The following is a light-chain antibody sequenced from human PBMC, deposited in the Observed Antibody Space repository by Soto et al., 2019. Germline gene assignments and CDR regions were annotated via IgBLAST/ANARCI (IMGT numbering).Light chain of an antibody. Sequence: EIEMTQSPATLSVSPGERATLSCRASQSISSNLAWYQQKPGQAPRLLMFRTSSRATGFPARFSGSGSGTEFDLTISSLQSEDFGVYYCQQYNNWPRATFGGGTKVEIK. CDR3: QQYNNWPRAT. CDR1: QSISSN. V-gene: IGKV3-15*01. J-gene: IGKJ4*01. CDR2: RTS.